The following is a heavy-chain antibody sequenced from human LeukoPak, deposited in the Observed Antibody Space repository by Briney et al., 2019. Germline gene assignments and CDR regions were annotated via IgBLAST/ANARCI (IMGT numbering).Heavy chain of an antibody. Sequence: GGSLRLSCAASGFTFSSYAMHWVRQAPGKGLEWVAVISYDGSNKYYADSVKGRFTISRDNYKNTLYLQMNSLRAEDTAVYYCARDQGIVGATYYFDYWGQGTLVTVSS. V-gene: IGHV3-30-3*01. CDR2: ISYDGSNK. J-gene: IGHJ4*02. CDR3: ARDQGIVGATYYFDY. CDR1: GFTFSSYA. D-gene: IGHD1-26*01.